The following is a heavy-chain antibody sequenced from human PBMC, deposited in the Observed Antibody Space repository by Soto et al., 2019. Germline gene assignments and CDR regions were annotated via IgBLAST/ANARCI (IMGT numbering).Heavy chain of an antibody. V-gene: IGHV1-3*01. J-gene: IGHJ3*02. D-gene: IGHD6-19*01. CDR3: AAAPGITVGEAID. CDR2: INVGNDNT. Sequence: QVQLVQSGAEVKRPGASVTVSCKASGYTFSNYVIQWVRQAPGQRLEWMGWINVGNDNTYSSKRCPDGFMITSHTPARVAYTQGPCLAPEVRMSQYCAAAPGITVGEAID. CDR1: GYTFSNYV.